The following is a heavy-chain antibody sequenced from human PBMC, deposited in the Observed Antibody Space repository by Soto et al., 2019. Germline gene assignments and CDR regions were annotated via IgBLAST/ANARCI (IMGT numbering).Heavy chain of an antibody. CDR1: GGSVSSGSYY. Sequence: QVQLQESGPGLVKPSETLSLTCTVSGGSVSSGSYYWSWIRQPPGKGLAWIGYIYYSGSTNYNPSLKSRVTISVDTSKNQFSLKLSSVTAADTAVYYCARGGSGYYSTLYYWGQGTLVTVSS. V-gene: IGHV4-61*01. J-gene: IGHJ4*02. CDR3: ARGGSGYYSTLYY. D-gene: IGHD3-3*01. CDR2: IYYSGST.